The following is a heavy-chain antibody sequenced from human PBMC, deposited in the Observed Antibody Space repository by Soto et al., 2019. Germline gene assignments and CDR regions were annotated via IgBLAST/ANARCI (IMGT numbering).Heavy chain of an antibody. D-gene: IGHD1-1*01. V-gene: IGHV4-34*01. Sequence: QVQLQQWGAGLLKPSETLSLTCAVYGGSVNSGNYYWSWIRQPPGKGLEWIGEMSHSGGTHSNPSLKSRVTISVDTSKNPFSLKMSSVTAADTALYYCARVERGTATTVVDAFDIWGPGTLVTVSS. CDR3: ARVERGTATTVVDAFDI. J-gene: IGHJ3*02. CDR1: GGSVNSGNYY. CDR2: MSHSGGT.